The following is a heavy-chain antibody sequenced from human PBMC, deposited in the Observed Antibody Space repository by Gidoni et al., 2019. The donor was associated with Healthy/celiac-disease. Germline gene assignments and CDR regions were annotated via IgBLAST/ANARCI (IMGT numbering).Heavy chain of an antibody. CDR3: ARDLAQLELNPDYYYYYGMDV. CDR1: GYTFTSYS. CDR2: INPSGGST. J-gene: IGHJ6*02. V-gene: IGHV1-46*01. D-gene: IGHD1-1*01. Sequence: QVQLVQSGAEVKKPGASVKVSCTASGYTFTSYSMPWVRQAPGQGLEWMGIINPSGGSTSYAQKFQGRVTMTRDTSTSTVYMELSSRRSEDTAVYYCARDLAQLELNPDYYYYYGMDVWGQGTTVTVSS.